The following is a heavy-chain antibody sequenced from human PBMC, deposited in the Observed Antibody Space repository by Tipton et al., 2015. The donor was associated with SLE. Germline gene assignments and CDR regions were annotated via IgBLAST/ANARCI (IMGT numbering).Heavy chain of an antibody. J-gene: IGHJ4*02. Sequence: TLSLTCAVYGASFSGYYWSWIRQPPGKGLEWIGEINHSGGTNYNPSLKSRVTVSVDTSKNQFSLKLSSVTAADTAVYYCARGRAITILTALFFGYWGQGTLVTVSS. D-gene: IGHD3-3*01. CDR2: INHSGGT. V-gene: IGHV4-34*01. CDR3: ARGRAITILTALFFGY. CDR1: GASFSGYY.